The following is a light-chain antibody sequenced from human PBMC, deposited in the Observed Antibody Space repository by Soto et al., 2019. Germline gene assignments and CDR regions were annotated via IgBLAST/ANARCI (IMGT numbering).Light chain of an antibody. J-gene: IGLJ2*01. CDR3: SSYTSSSTPHVV. CDR1: SSDVGGYNY. V-gene: IGLV2-14*01. Sequence: QSALTQPASVSGSPGQSITISCTGTSSDVGGYNYVSWYQQHPGKAPKLMIYDVSNRPSGVSNRFSGSKSGNTASLTISGLQAEDEADYFCSSYTSSSTPHVVFGGGTKLTVL. CDR2: DVS.